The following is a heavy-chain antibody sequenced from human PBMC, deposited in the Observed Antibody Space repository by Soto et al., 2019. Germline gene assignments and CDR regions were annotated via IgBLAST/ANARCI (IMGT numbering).Heavy chain of an antibody. Sequence: QVHLQQSGPGLVTPSQTLSLTCAISGDSVSSNSATWNWIRQSPSRGLEWLGRTYYRSEWSNDYAASVKSRIXXNXDXXKNQFSLRLNSVTPEDTAVYYCARGAVASARLFDYWGQGTLVTVSS. CDR1: GDSVSSNSAT. J-gene: IGHJ4*02. D-gene: IGHD6-13*01. CDR2: TYYRSEWSN. V-gene: IGHV6-1*01. CDR3: ARGAVASARLFDY.